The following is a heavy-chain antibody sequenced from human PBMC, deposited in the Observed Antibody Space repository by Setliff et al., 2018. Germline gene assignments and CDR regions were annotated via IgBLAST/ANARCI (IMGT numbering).Heavy chain of an antibody. Sequence: ASVKVSCKASGYDFTGYNLHWVRQAPGQGLEWMGWISGYNGNTDYAQSLQGRVTMTMDTSTSTAYMELRSLKSDDTAVYYCARVPRLEWLLPTFDSWGQGTLVTVSS. V-gene: IGHV1-18*04. CDR3: ARVPRLEWLLPTFDS. CDR1: GYDFTGYN. CDR2: ISGYNGNT. D-gene: IGHD3-3*01. J-gene: IGHJ4*02.